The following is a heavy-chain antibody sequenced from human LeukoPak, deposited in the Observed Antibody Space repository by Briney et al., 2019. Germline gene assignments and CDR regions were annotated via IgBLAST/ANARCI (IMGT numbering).Heavy chain of an antibody. J-gene: IGHJ4*02. CDR3: AREGRGEYSDY. D-gene: IGHD3-10*01. CDR1: GFTFSSYW. V-gene: IGHV3-7*01. CDR2: INQDGSEK. Sequence: GGSLRLSCAASGFTFSSYWMNWVRQAPGKGLEWVANINQDGSEKYYVDSVKGRFTISRDNVKNSLYLQLNSLRAEDTAVYYCAREGRGEYSDYWGQGTLVTVSS.